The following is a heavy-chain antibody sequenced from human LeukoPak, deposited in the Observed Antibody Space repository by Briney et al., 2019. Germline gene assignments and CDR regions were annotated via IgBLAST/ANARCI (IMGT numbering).Heavy chain of an antibody. D-gene: IGHD2-2*01. CDR1: GFAFSSYG. CDR3: AKGGCSTTTCLNWFDP. Sequence: PGGSLRLSCAASGFAFSSYGMTWVRQAPGKGLEWVSVISGSGGSIYYADSVQGRFTISRDNSKNTLYLQMNSLRAEDTAVYYCAKGGCSTTTCLNWFDPWGQGTLVTVS. CDR2: ISGSGGSI. V-gene: IGHV3-23*01. J-gene: IGHJ5*02.